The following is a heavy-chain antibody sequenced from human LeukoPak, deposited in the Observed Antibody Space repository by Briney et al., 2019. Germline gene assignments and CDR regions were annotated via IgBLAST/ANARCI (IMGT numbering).Heavy chain of an antibody. CDR2: IYHSGDT. J-gene: IGHJ4*02. Sequence: TSETLSLTCAVCGYSISSGFYWGWIRQPPGKGLEWIGSIYHSGDTYFNPSLKTRVTISVDTSKNQFSLKLSSVTAADTAVYYCASVNSAYYSYWGQGTLVTVSS. V-gene: IGHV4-38-2*01. D-gene: IGHD3-22*01. CDR1: GYSISSGFY. CDR3: ASVNSAYYSY.